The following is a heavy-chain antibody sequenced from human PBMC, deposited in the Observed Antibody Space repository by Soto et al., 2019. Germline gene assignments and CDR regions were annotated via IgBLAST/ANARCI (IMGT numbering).Heavy chain of an antibody. CDR2: IYYSGST. J-gene: IGHJ6*03. CDR3: ATTIFGVVMDYYYMDV. Sequence: QLQLQESGPGLVKPSETLSLTCTVSGGSISSSSYYWGWIRQPPGKGLEWIGSIYYSGSTYYNPSLKSRVTISGDTSKNQFSLKLSSVTAADTAVYYCATTIFGVVMDYYYMDVWGKGTTVTVSS. V-gene: IGHV4-39*01. D-gene: IGHD3-3*01. CDR1: GGSISSSSYY.